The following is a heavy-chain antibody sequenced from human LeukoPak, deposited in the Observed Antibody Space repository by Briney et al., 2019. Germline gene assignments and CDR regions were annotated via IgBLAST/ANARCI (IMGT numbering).Heavy chain of an antibody. V-gene: IGHV4-30-2*01. D-gene: IGHD5-18*01. J-gene: IGHJ6*03. CDR3: ARAPRYSYGLNYYFYMDV. CDR1: GGSISSGGYY. Sequence: SQTLSLTCTVSGGSISSGGYYWSWIRQPPGKGLEWIGYIYHSGSTYYNPSLKSRVTISVDTSKNQFSLKLSSVTAADTAVCYCARAPRYSYGLNYYFYMDVWGTGTTVTVSS. CDR2: IYHSGST.